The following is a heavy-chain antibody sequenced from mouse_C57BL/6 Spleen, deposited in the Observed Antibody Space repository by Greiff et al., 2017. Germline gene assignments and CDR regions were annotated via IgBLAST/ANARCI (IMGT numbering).Heavy chain of an antibody. Sequence: QVQLQQPGAELVKPGASVKLSCKASGYTFTSYWMQWVKQRPGQGLEWIGEIDPSDSYTNYNQKFKGKATLTVDTSSSTAYMQLSSLTSEDSAVYYCARGTAQATLDHWGQGTTLTVSS. CDR2: IDPSDSYT. CDR1: GYTFTSYW. V-gene: IGHV1-50*01. J-gene: IGHJ2*01. D-gene: IGHD3-2*02. CDR3: ARGTAQATLDH.